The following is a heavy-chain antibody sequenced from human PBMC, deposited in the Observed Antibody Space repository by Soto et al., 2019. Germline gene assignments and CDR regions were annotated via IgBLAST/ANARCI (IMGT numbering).Heavy chain of an antibody. CDR3: ARDDVSMVTTFLDY. CDR1: GFPFNNYA. D-gene: IGHD2-21*02. V-gene: IGHV3-33*01. CDR2: IWHDGSNE. J-gene: IGHJ4*02. Sequence: QVQLVESGGGVVQPGRSLRLSCAASGFPFNNYAMHWVRQAPGKGLEWVAVIWHDGSNEYYADSVKGRFRIARDNSNNTLYLQMNSLRGEDTALYYCARDDVSMVTTFLDYWGQGTLVTVSS.